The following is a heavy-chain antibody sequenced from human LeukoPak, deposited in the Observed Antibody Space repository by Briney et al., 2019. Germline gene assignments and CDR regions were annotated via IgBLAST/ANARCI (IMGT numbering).Heavy chain of an antibody. CDR3: ASPSQPHYYYYYMDV. D-gene: IGHD2-2*01. V-gene: IGHV1-2*02. Sequence: GASVKVSCKASGYTFTGYHIHWVRQAPGQGLEWMGWINPNSGGTNYAQKFQGRVTMTRDTSISTAYMELSRLRSDDTAVYYCASPSQPHYYYYYMDVWGKGTTVTVSS. CDR2: INPNSGGT. CDR1: GYTFTGYH. J-gene: IGHJ6*03.